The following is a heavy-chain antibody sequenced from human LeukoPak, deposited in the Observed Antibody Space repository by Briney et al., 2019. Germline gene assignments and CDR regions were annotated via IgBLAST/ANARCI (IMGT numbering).Heavy chain of an antibody. CDR2: INPNSGGT. CDR3: ARGIGSSGWYPRTEYYFDY. D-gene: IGHD6-19*01. J-gene: IGHJ4*02. CDR1: GYTFTGYY. Sequence: ASVKVSCKASGYTFTGYYMHWVRQAPGQGLEWMGWINPNSGGTNYAQKFQGRVTMTRDTSISTAYMELSRLRSDDTAVYYCARGIGSSGWYPRTEYYFDYWGQGTLVTVSS. V-gene: IGHV1-2*02.